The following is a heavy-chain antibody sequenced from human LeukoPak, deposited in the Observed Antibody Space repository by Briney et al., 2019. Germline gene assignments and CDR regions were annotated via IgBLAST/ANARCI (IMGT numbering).Heavy chain of an antibody. D-gene: IGHD4-23*01. CDR2: IYDSGST. V-gene: IGHV4-30-4*08. CDR3: ARPGTASGNDAFDI. CDR1: GGSISSGDYY. Sequence: SETLSLTCTVSGGSISSGDYYWSWIRQPPGKGLEWIGYIYDSGSTYYNPSLKSRVTISVDTSKNQCSLKLSSVTAADTAVYYCARPGTASGNDAFDIWGQGTMVTVSS. J-gene: IGHJ3*02.